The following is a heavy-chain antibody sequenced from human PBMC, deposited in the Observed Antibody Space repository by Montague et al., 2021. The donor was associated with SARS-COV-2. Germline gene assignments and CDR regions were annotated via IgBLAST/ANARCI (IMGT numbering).Heavy chain of an antibody. V-gene: IGHV4-39*01. CDR3: ARGEEEMATLVEEYLDY. D-gene: IGHD5-24*01. J-gene: IGHJ4*01. Sequence: SETLSLTCTVSGGSISSSSYYWGWIRQPPGKGLEWIGSIYYSGSTYYNPSLKSRVTISVDTSKNQFSLKLSSVTAADTAVYYCARGEEEMATLVEEYLDYWGQGTLVTVSS. CDR1: GGSISSSSYY. CDR2: IYYSGST.